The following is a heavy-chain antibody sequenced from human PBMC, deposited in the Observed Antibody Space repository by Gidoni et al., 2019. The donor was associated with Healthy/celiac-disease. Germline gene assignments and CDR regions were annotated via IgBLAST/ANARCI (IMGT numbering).Heavy chain of an antibody. V-gene: IGHV3-7*03. D-gene: IGHD6-13*01. Sequence: EVQLVESGGGLVQPGGSLRLSCAASGFTFRSYWMSWVRQAPGKGLEWVANIKQDGSEKYYVDSVKGRFTISRDNAKNSLYLQMNSLRAEDTAVYYCARESSSSWYGYFDYWGQGTLVTVSS. CDR2: IKQDGSEK. CDR1: GFTFRSYW. J-gene: IGHJ4*02. CDR3: ARESSSSWYGYFDY.